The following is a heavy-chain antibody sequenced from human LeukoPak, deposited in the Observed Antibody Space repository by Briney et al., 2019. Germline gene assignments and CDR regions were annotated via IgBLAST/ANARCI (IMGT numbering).Heavy chain of an antibody. J-gene: IGHJ4*02. V-gene: IGHV4-30-4*01. CDR2: IYYSGST. CDR3: ARAYDSSGYPFDY. CDR1: GGSISSGDYY. D-gene: IGHD3-22*01. Sequence: SQTLSLTCTVSGGSISSGDYYWSWIRQPPGKGLEWIGYIYYSGSTYYNPSLKSRVTISVDTSKNQFSLKLSSVTAADTAVYYCARAYDSSGYPFDYWGRGTLVTVSS.